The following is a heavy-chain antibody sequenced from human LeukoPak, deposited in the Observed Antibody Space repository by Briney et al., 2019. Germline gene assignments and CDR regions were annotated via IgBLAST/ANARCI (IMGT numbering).Heavy chain of an antibody. Sequence: GGSLRLSCVGSGFTFRSHAMSWVRQAPEKGLEFVSGIYENGGTTYYADSVKGRFSISRDNSKNTLYLQMDSLRGEDTAVYYRAKDFRIGYSARFDYWGQGALVTVSS. J-gene: IGHJ4*02. CDR1: GFTFRSHA. CDR2: IYENGGTT. CDR3: AKDFRIGYSARFDY. V-gene: IGHV3-23*01. D-gene: IGHD2-21*01.